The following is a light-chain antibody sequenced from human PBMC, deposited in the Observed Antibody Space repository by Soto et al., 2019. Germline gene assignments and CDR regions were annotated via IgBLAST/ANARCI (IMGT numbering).Light chain of an antibody. CDR1: QSFSSY. CDR3: QHYEWSPIT. V-gene: IGKV3-20*01. J-gene: IGKJ5*01. CDR2: GAS. Sequence: ETVMTQSPATLSVSPGERATLSCRASQSFSSYLAWYQQKPGQAPRLLIYGASSRATGIPDRFSGSGSGTDFTLTISRLEPEDFAVYYCQHYEWSPITFGQGTRLEIK.